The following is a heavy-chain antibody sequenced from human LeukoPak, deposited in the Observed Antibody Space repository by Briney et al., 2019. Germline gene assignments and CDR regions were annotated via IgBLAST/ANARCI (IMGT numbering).Heavy chain of an antibody. Sequence: EGSLRLSCAASGFTFSNAWMSWVRQAPGKGLEWVGRIKSKTDGGTTDSAAPVKGRFTISRDDSKNTLYLQMNSLKTEDTAVYYCMYFWSGSSLVDYWGQGTLVTVSS. CDR1: GFTFSNAW. CDR3: MYFWSGSSLVDY. D-gene: IGHD3-3*01. V-gene: IGHV3-15*01. J-gene: IGHJ4*02. CDR2: IKSKTDGGTT.